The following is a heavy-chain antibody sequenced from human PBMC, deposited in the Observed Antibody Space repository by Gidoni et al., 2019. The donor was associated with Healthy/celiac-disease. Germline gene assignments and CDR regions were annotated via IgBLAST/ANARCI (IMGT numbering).Heavy chain of an antibody. Sequence: QLQLQESGPGLVKPSETLSLPCTVSGGSIRSSSYYWGWIRQSPGKGLEWIGSIYYSGSTYYNPSLKSRVTISVDTSKNQFSLKLSSVTAADTAVYYCARDRPYGGNSGSFDLWGRGTLVTVSS. V-gene: IGHV4-39*07. CDR2: IYYSGST. CDR3: ARDRPYGGNSGSFDL. J-gene: IGHJ2*01. D-gene: IGHD4-17*01. CDR1: GGSIRSSSYY.